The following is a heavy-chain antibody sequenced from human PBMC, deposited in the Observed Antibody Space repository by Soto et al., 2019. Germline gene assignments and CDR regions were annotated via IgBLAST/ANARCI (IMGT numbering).Heavy chain of an antibody. CDR2: IKQDGSET. CDR1: GFTFSSYW. J-gene: IGHJ6*03. V-gene: IGHV3-7*01. D-gene: IGHD1-1*01. Sequence: EVQLVESGGGLVQPGGSLRLSCAASGFTFSSYWMSWVRQAPGKGLEWVANIKQDGSETYYVDSVKGRFTISRDNAQNALYLQMNSLRAEDAAVYYCARDPLYNWGMDVWGNGTTVTVSS. CDR3: ARDPLYNWGMDV.